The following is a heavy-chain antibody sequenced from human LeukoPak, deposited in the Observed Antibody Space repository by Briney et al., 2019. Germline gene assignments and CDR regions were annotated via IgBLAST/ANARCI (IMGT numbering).Heavy chain of an antibody. CDR1: GSSISTSY. CDR2: IFYSGNT. J-gene: IGHJ4*02. D-gene: IGHD6-13*01. V-gene: IGHV4-59*12. Sequence: SETLSLTCAVSGSSISTSYWSWIRQPPGKGLEWIGNIFYSGNTNYSPSLKSRITMSLDTSNNLLSLRLSSVTAADTAVYYCARERDLQQQLRWTSYFDYWGQGTLVTVSS. CDR3: ARERDLQQQLRWTSYFDY.